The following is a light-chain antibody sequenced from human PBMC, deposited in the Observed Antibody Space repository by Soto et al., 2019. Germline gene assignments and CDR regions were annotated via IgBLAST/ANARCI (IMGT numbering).Light chain of an antibody. Sequence: EIVLTQSPGTLSLSPGERATLSCRASESVNSRYLSWYQQRPGQAPRLLIYGASSRATGIPDRFSGSGSGTDFSLTIRVLDPYYFALYYCQQYTKPVWTFCQDTNVDIK. CDR3: QQYTKPVWT. CDR2: GAS. CDR1: ESVNSRY. V-gene: IGKV3-20*01. J-gene: IGKJ1*01.